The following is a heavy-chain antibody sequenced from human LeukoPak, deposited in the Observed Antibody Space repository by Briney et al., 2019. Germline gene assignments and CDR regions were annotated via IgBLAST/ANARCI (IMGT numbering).Heavy chain of an antibody. V-gene: IGHV3-23*01. CDR3: ASLDYYDSSGYLFGY. J-gene: IGHJ4*02. D-gene: IGHD3-22*01. CDR2: ISGSGGST. CDR1: GFTFSSYA. Sequence: GGSLRLSCAASGFTFSSYAMSWARQAPGKGLEWVSAISGSGGSTYYADSVKGRFTISRDNSKNTLYLQMNSLRAEDTAVYYCASLDYYDSSGYLFGYWGQGTLVTVSS.